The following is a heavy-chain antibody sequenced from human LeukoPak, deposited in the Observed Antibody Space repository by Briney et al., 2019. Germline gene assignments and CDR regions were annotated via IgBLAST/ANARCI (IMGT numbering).Heavy chain of an antibody. CDR3: ARDCTGGTCYDAFDI. D-gene: IGHD2-15*01. CDR1: GFTFSSYA. J-gene: IGHJ3*02. Sequence: GGSLRLSCSASGFTFSSYAMHWVRQAPRKGLEYVSGISSNGGSTYYADSVKGRFTISRDNSKNTLYLQMNSLRAGDTAVYYCARDCTGGTCYDAFDIWGQGTMVTVSP. V-gene: IGHV3-64*04. CDR2: ISSNGGST.